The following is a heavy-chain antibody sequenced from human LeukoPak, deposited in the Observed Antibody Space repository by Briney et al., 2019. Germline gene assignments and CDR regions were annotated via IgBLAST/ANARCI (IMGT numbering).Heavy chain of an antibody. J-gene: IGHJ4*02. V-gene: IGHV3-21*01. CDR2: ISSRSSYI. Sequence: GGSLRLSCAASGFTFSTYTMNWVRQAPGKGLEWVSSISSRSSYIYYADSVKGRFTISRDNADNSLYLQMNSLRVEDTAVYYCARDRGWRLLDYWGQGTLVTVSS. CDR3: ARDRGWRLLDY. D-gene: IGHD6-25*01. CDR1: GFTFSTYT.